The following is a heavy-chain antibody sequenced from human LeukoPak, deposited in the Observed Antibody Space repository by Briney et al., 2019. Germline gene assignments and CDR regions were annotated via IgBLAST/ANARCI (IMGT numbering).Heavy chain of an antibody. D-gene: IGHD3-10*01. CDR3: ARGAYYRIN. J-gene: IGHJ1*01. Sequence: PGGSLRLSCAASGFTFSNYGMHWVRQAPGRGLEWVAVIWYDGSNKYYADPVKGRFTISRDNYKNTLYLQLNSLRVEDTAVYYCARGAYYRINWGQGTLVTVSS. CDR1: GFTFSNYG. V-gene: IGHV3-33*01. CDR2: IWYDGSNK.